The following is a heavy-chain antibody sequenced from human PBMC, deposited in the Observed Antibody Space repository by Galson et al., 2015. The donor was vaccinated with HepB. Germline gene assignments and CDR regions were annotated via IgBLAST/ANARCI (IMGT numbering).Heavy chain of an antibody. J-gene: IGHJ4*02. CDR1: TFIFSTYS. Sequence: SLRLSCAASTFIFSTYSMNWVRQAPGKGLEWIAYISSDSITKYYADSVKGRFTISRDNAKNSLYLQMNSLRAEDTAVYYCVILGWLVYPALDYWGQGTLVTVSS. V-gene: IGHV3-48*04. CDR3: VILGWLVYPALDY. CDR2: ISSDSITK. D-gene: IGHD3-3*01.